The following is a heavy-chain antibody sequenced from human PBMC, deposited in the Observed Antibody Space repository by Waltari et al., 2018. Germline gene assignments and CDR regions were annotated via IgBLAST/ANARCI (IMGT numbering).Heavy chain of an antibody. D-gene: IGHD4-4*01. J-gene: IGHJ6*03. V-gene: IGHV4-4*07. CDR2: IYTSGST. CDR3: ARVDYSNYGPYYYYMDV. CDR1: GGSISSYY. Sequence: TVSGGSISSYYWSWIRQPAGKGLEWIGRIYTSGSTNYNPSLKSRVTMSVDTSKNQFSLKLSSVTAADTAVYYCARVDYSNYGPYYYYMDVWGKGTTVTISS.